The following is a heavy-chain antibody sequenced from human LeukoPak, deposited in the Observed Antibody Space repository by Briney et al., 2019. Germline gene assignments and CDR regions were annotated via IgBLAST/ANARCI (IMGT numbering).Heavy chain of an antibody. CDR2: INPNSGGT. CDR3: ARGGKRGYSYGYFDY. D-gene: IGHD5-18*01. Sequence: GASVKVSCKASGYTFTGYYMHWVRQAPGQGLEWMGWINPNSGGTNYAQKFQGRVTMTTDTSTSTAYMELRSLRSDDTAVYYCARGGKRGYSYGYFDYWGQGTLVTVSS. CDR1: GYTFTGYY. V-gene: IGHV1-2*02. J-gene: IGHJ4*02.